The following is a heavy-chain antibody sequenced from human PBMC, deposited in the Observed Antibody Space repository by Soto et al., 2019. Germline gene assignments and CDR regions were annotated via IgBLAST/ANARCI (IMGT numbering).Heavy chain of an antibody. D-gene: IGHD2-2*02. Sequence: QVQLQESGPGLVKPSQTLSLTCTVSGDSINNGGYFWSWIRQHPGEGLEWIGYIYYTGNTYYNPSLKNRAALSLDTSKNQFSLNLTSVTAADTAVYYCAREGYCSGSDCYTYYGLHVWGQGTTVTVSS. J-gene: IGHJ6*02. CDR2: IYYTGNT. V-gene: IGHV4-31*03. CDR3: AREGYCSGSDCYTYYGLHV. CDR1: GDSINNGGYF.